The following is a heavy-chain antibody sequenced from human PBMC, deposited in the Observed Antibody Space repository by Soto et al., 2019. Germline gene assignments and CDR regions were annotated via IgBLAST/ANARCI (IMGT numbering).Heavy chain of an antibody. Sequence: EVQLLESGGGLVQPGGSLRLSCAASGFTFSSYAMSWVRQAPGKGLDWVSAISVSVGSTYYADSVKGRFTISRDNSKNTLYLQRNSLRAEDTDVYYCAKVERAVAGIIDWGQGTLVTVSS. V-gene: IGHV3-23*01. CDR3: AKVERAVAGIID. D-gene: IGHD6-19*01. CDR1: GFTFSSYA. J-gene: IGHJ4*02. CDR2: ISVSVGST.